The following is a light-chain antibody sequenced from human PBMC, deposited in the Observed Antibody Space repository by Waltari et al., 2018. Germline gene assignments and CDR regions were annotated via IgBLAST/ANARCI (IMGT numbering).Light chain of an antibody. CDR2: CAS. CDR1: QSVLYSSNNKNY. J-gene: IGKJ4*01. CDR3: QQYYSTPLT. V-gene: IGKV4-1*01. Sequence: DIVMTQSPDSLAVSLGERATINCKYSQSVLYSSNNKNYLAWYQQKQGQPPKLLIYCASTRESGVPDRFSGSGSGTDFTLTISSLQAEDVAVYYCQQYYSTPLTFGGGTKVEIK.